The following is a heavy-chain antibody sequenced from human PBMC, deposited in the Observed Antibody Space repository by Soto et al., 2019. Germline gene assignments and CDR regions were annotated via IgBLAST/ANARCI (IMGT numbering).Heavy chain of an antibody. CDR2: INHSGST. D-gene: IGHD4-4*01. CDR1: GGSFSGYY. Sequence: QVQLQQWGAGLLKPSETLSLTCAVYGGSFSGYYWTWIRQPPGKGLEWIGEINHSGSTNYNPSLKSRVTISVDTSKNQFSLKLSSVTAADTAVYYCAISKPYYYGIDVWGQGTTVTVSS. J-gene: IGHJ6*02. CDR3: AISKPYYYGIDV. V-gene: IGHV4-34*01.